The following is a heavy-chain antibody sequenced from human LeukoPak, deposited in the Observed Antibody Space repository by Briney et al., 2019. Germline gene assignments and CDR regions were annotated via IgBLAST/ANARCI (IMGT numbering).Heavy chain of an antibody. CDR1: GFTFDDYA. CDR2: ISWNSGSI. J-gene: IGHJ4*02. V-gene: IGHV3-9*01. D-gene: IGHD3-10*01. Sequence: GGSLRLSCAASGFTFDDYAMHWVRHAPGKGLEWVSGISWNSGSIGYADSVKGRFTISRDNAKNSLYLQMNSLRAEDTALYYCAKGPNYYGSGSYFLYYFDYWGQGTLVTVSS. CDR3: AKGPNYYGSGSYFLYYFDY.